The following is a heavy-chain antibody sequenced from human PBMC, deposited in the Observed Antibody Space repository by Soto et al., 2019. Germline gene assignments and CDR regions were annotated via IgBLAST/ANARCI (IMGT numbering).Heavy chain of an antibody. CDR3: ARAGRGFDAFDI. CDR1: GFTFSSYG. J-gene: IGHJ3*02. V-gene: IGHV3-33*01. CDR2: IWYDGSNK. Sequence: GGSLRLSCAASGFTFSSYGMHWVRQAPGKGLEWVAVIWYDGSNKYYADSVKGRFTISRDNSKNTLYLQMNSLRAEDTAVYYCARAGRGFDAFDIWGQGTMVTVSS.